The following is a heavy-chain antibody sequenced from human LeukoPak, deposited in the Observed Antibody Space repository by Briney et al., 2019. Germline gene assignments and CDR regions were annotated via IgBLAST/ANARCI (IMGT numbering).Heavy chain of an antibody. CDR2: IRYDGSNK. Sequence: PGGSLRLSCAASGFTFSSYGMHWVRQAPGKGLEWVAFIRYDGSNKYYADSVKGRFTISRDNSKNTLYLQMNSLRAEDTAAYYCAKDRTSAVAGSFDYWGQGILVTVSS. J-gene: IGHJ4*02. D-gene: IGHD6-19*01. V-gene: IGHV3-30*02. CDR3: AKDRTSAVAGSFDY. CDR1: GFTFSSYG.